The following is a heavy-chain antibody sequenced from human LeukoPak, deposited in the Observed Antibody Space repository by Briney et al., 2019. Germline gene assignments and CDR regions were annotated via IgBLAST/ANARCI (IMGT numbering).Heavy chain of an antibody. CDR1: AFTFSNYA. D-gene: IGHD3-22*01. CDR2: ISYDGSDK. V-gene: IGHV3-30*04. J-gene: IGHJ6*02. CDR3: ARVLDGSGYYLTYYYYGMDV. Sequence: GGSLRLSCAASAFTFSNYAMRWVRQAPGKGLEWVAVISYDGSDKYYADSVKGRFTISRDNSKNTRYLQMNSLRAEDTAVYYCARVLDGSGYYLTYYYYGMDVWGQGTTVSVSS.